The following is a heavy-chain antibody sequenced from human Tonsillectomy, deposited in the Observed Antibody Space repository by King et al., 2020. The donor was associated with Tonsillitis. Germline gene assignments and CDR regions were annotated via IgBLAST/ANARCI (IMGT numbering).Heavy chain of an antibody. Sequence: QLVQSGAEVKKPGASVKVSCKASGYTFFDYYIHWVRQAPGQGLEWLGWIIPHSGGTNFAQKFQGRVTMTRATSINTAYMELSGLTSDDTAMYYCTRETLAFDSWGQGTLVTVSS. CDR2: IIPHSGGT. V-gene: IGHV1-2*02. CDR3: TRETLAFDS. J-gene: IGHJ4*02. CDR1: GYTFFDYY.